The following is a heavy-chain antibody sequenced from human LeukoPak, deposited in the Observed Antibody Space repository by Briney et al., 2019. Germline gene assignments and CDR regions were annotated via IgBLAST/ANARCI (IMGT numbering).Heavy chain of an antibody. CDR1: GFTFSNYW. D-gene: IGHD1-26*01. Sequence: GGSLRLSCAASGFTFSNYWMSWVRQAPGNGPEWVANIKEDESEKNYVDSVKGRFTISRDNAKNSLYLQMDSLRVEDTAVYYCARDPYSGSYGPYYYYYMDVWGKGTTVTISS. J-gene: IGHJ6*03. CDR3: ARDPYSGSYGPYYYYYMDV. V-gene: IGHV3-7*01. CDR2: IKEDESEK.